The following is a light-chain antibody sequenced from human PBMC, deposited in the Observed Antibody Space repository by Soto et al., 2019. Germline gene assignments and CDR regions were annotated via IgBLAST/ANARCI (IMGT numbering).Light chain of an antibody. V-gene: IGKV1-5*03. CDR2: KAS. Sequence: DIQMTQSPSTLSASVGDRVAITCRASQSISTYLAWYQQKPGKAPKLLIYKASSLESGVPSRFSGSGSGAEFTLTISSLQSEDFAVYYCQQYNNWPPWTFGQGTKVDIK. J-gene: IGKJ1*01. CDR3: QQYNNWPPWT. CDR1: QSISTY.